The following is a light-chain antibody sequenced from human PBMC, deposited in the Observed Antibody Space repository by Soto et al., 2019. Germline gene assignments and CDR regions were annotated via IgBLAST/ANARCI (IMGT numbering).Light chain of an antibody. CDR1: QSVSSQ. Sequence: EVVLTQSPGTLSLSPGERATLSCRASQSVSSQLAWYQQKPGQGPRPLIHGASSRATGIPDRFSGSGSGTDFTLTISRLEPEDFAVYYCQQYGSSPRTFGQGTKVEIK. J-gene: IGKJ1*01. CDR3: QQYGSSPRT. V-gene: IGKV3-20*01. CDR2: GAS.